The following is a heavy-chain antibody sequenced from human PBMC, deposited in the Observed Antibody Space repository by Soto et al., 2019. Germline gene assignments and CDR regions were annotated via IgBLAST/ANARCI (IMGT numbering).Heavy chain of an antibody. Sequence: SETLSLTCTVSGGSISGYYWSWIRQPPGKGLEWIGYMYNTGSTVYNPSFKSRITISVDTSKNQFSLKLNSVTAADTAVYYCARDLWGYCGTDCYPLDVWGQGTTVTVSS. CDR3: ARDLWGYCGTDCYPLDV. CDR2: MYNTGST. V-gene: IGHV4-59*01. CDR1: GGSISGYY. J-gene: IGHJ6*02. D-gene: IGHD2-21*02.